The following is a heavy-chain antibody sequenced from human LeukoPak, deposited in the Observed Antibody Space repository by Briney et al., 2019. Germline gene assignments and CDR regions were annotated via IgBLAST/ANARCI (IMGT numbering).Heavy chain of an antibody. V-gene: IGHV3-23*01. Sequence: GGSLRLSCAASGFTFRTYAMSWVRQAPGKGLEWVSAISGSGITTHFADSVKGRFTISRDNFKNTVSLQMNGLRAEDTAVYYCAKVDAFAFDYWGQGTLVTVSS. CDR1: GFTFRTYA. D-gene: IGHD2-2*01. J-gene: IGHJ4*02. CDR3: AKVDAFAFDY. CDR2: ISGSGITT.